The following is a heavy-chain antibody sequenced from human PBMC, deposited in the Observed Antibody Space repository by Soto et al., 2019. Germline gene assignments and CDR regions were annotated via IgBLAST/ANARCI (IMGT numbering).Heavy chain of an antibody. D-gene: IGHD6-19*01. V-gene: IGHV3-23*01. CDR2: ISGSGGST. CDR1: GFTFRSYA. CDR3: AKFRHSSGWVNWFDP. J-gene: IGHJ5*02. Sequence: DVQLLESGGGLVQPGGSLRLSCAASGFTFRSYAMSWVRQAPGKGLEWVSAISGSGGSTYYADSVKGRLTISRDNSKNTLYLQMNSLRAEDTAVYYCAKFRHSSGWVNWFDPWGQGTLVTVSS.